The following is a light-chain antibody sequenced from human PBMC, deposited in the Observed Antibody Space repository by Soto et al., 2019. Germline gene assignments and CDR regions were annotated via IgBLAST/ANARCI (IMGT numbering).Light chain of an antibody. CDR3: QLRSHWPRT. CDR1: QSVSSSY. J-gene: IGKJ1*01. Sequence: EIVLTQSPGTLSLSPGERATLSCRASQSVSSSYLIWYQQKPGQAPRLLIYDASNRATGIPARFSGSGSGTDFSLTISSLEPEDFAVYYCQLRSHWPRTFGQ. V-gene: IGKV3-11*01. CDR2: DAS.